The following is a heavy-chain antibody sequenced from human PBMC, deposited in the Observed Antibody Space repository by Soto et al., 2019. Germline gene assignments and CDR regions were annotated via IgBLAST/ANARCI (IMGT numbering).Heavy chain of an antibody. V-gene: IGHV4-34*01. Sequence: SDTLSLTCAVYGGSFSGYYWSWIRQPPGKGLEWIGEINHSGSTNYNPSLKSRVTISVDTSKNQFSLKLSSVTAADTAVYYCARGDYDILTGYYSGGDYYYYYGMDVWGQGTTVTVSS. J-gene: IGHJ6*02. CDR3: ARGDYDILTGYYSGGDYYYYYGMDV. CDR2: INHSGST. D-gene: IGHD3-9*01. CDR1: GGSFSGYY.